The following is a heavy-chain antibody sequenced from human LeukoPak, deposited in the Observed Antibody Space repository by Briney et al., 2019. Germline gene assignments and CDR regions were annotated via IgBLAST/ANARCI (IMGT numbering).Heavy chain of an antibody. J-gene: IGHJ4*02. CDR3: ARVGSGCFDY. CDR1: GGSISSYY. Sequence: SETLSLTCTVSGGSISSYYWSWIRQPPGKGLGWIGYIYYSGNTNDNPSLKSRLTLSIDTSKNQFSLKLSSVTAADTAVYYCARVGSGCFDYWGQGTLVTVSS. CDR2: IYYSGNT. D-gene: IGHD6-19*01. V-gene: IGHV4-59*01.